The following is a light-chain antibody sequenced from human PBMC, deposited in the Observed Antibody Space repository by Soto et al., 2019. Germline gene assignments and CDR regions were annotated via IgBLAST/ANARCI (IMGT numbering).Light chain of an antibody. J-gene: IGLJ2*01. CDR3: SSSTNTNTLVI. Sequence: QSVVTQPPSASGTPGQTVTISCSGSSSNIGNNYVYWYQQLPGTAPKLLIFEGTNRPSGVSHRFSGSKSGNTASLTISGLQAEDEAMYFCSSSTNTNTLVIFGGGTKVTVL. CDR1: SSNIGNNY. V-gene: IGLV1-47*01. CDR2: EGT.